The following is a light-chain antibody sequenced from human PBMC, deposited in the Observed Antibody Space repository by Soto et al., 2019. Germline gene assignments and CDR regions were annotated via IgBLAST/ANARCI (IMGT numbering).Light chain of an antibody. CDR3: CSYAGSSTFRV. V-gene: IGLV2-23*02. CDR2: EVS. Sequence: QSALTQPASVSGSPGQSITIPCTGTSSDVGSYNLVSWYQQHPGKAPKLMIYEVSKRPSGVSNRFSGSKSGNTASLTISGLQAEDEADYYCCSYAGSSTFRVFGGGTKLTVL. J-gene: IGLJ3*02. CDR1: SSDVGSYNL.